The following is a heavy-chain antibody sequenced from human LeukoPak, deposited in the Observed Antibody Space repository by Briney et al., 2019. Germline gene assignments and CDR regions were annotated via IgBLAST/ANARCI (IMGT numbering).Heavy chain of an antibody. D-gene: IGHD3-3*01. CDR3: VRRDPSYYDFWSGHYYGMDV. V-gene: IGHV3-21*01. J-gene: IGHJ6*02. CDR1: GFTFSNAW. Sequence: GGPLRLSCAASGFTFSNAWMNWVRQAPGKGLEWVSSISSSSSYIYYADSVKGRFTISRDNAKNSLYLQTNSLRAEDTAVYYCVRRDPSYYDFWSGHYYGMDVWGQGTTVTVSS. CDR2: ISSSSSYI.